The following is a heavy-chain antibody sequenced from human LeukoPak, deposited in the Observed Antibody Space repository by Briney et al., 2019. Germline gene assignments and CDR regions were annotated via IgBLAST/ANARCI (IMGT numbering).Heavy chain of an antibody. CDR2: INHSGST. V-gene: IGHV4-34*01. J-gene: IGHJ4*02. CDR3: AREYYYDSSGYFPDY. D-gene: IGHD3-22*01. Sequence: SETLSLTCAVYGGSFSGYYWSWIRQPPGKGLEWIGEINHSGSTNYNPSLKSRVTISVDTSKNQFSLKLSSVTAADTAVYYCAREYYYDSSGYFPDYWCQGTLVTVSS. CDR1: GGSFSGYY.